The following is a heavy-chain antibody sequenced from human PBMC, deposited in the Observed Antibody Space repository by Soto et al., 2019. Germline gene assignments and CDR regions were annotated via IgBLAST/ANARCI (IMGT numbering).Heavy chain of an antibody. J-gene: IGHJ1*01. CDR1: GFTFSSYS. CDR3: ARCVTSPGTLGYFQD. CDR2: ISYVGNNK. V-gene: IGHV3-30-3*01. Sequence: QVQLVESGGGVVQPGRSLRLSCAASGFTFSSYSMHWVRQAPGEGLEWVALISYVGNNKYYADSVKGRFTISRDNSKNTLYLQMNSLRAEDTAVYYCARCVTSPGTLGYFQDWGQDTLVTVSS. D-gene: IGHD6-13*01.